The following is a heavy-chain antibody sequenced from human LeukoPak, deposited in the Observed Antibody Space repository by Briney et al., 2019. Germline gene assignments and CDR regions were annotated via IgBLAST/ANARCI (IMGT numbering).Heavy chain of an antibody. J-gene: IGHJ5*02. CDR3: ARDRESLNWFDP. V-gene: IGHV4-59*01. CDR1: GGSISSYY. CDR2: IYYSGST. Sequence: SETLSLTCTVSGGSISSYYWSWIRQPPGKGLEWIGYIYYSGSTNYNPSLKSWVTISVDTSKNQFSLKLSSVTAADTAVYYCARDRESLNWFDPWGQGTLVTVSS.